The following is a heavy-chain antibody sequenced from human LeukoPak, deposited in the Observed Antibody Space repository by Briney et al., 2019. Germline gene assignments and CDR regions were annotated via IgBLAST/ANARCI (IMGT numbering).Heavy chain of an antibody. J-gene: IGHJ3*02. CDR2: IAYDGSNP. Sequence: GGSLRLSCAASGFTFSNYAMHWVRQAPSKGLQWVAVIAYDGSNPYYADSVKGRFSISRDNSKNTLYLQMNSLRAEDTAVYYCASLVVGATSPDAFDIWGQGTMVTVSS. D-gene: IGHD1-26*01. CDR3: ASLVVGATSPDAFDI. V-gene: IGHV3-30-3*01. CDR1: GFTFSNYA.